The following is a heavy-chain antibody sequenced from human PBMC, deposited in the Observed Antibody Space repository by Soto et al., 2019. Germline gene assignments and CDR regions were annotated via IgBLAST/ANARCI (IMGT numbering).Heavy chain of an antibody. CDR1: GYTFTSYA. CDR3: ARSWVTGKGGIDG. Sequence: ATVKVSCKASGYTFTSYAMHWVRQAPGQRLEWMGWINAYNGNTKYSQKFQGRVTMTTDTSTNTAYLDLWTLISDDTAVYYCARSWVTGKGGIDGWGQGTTVTVSS. D-gene: IGHD3-16*01. J-gene: IGHJ6*02. CDR2: INAYNGNT. V-gene: IGHV1-3*01.